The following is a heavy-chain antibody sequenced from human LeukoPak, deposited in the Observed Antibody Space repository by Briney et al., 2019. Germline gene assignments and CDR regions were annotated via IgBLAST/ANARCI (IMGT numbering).Heavy chain of an antibody. CDR2: ISSSSSTI. CDR3: ARDRECGGDCEHDAFDI. D-gene: IGHD2-21*02. Sequence: GGSLRLSCAASGFTFSSYSMNWVRQAPGKGLEWVSYISSSSSTIYYADSVKGRFTISRDNAKNSLYLQMNSLRAEDTAVYYCARDRECGGDCEHDAFDIWGQGTMVTVSS. CDR1: GFTFSSYS. V-gene: IGHV3-48*01. J-gene: IGHJ3*02.